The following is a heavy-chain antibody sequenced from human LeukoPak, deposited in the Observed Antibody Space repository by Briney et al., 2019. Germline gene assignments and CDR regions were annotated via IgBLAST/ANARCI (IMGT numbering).Heavy chain of an antibody. D-gene: IGHD6-13*01. CDR1: GFTFSYYG. V-gene: IGHV3-23*01. CDR3: ARDSGIAAAGRGWDYLDY. CDR2: FGHNGGIT. Sequence: PGGSLRLSCAASGFTFSYYGLSWVRQAPGKGLEWVSGFGHNGGITYADSVKGRFTISRDNSKNTLYLQMNSLRAEDTAVYYCARDSGIAAAGRGWDYLDYWGQGTLVAVSS. J-gene: IGHJ4*02.